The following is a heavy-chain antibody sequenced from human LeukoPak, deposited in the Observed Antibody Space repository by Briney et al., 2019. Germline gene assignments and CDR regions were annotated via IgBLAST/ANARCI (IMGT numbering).Heavy chain of an antibody. Sequence: PSETLSLTCTVSGGSIGSYYWSWIRQPAGKGLEWIGRIYTSGSTNYNPSLKSRVTMSVDTSKNQFSLKLSSVTAADTAVYYCASSGAVVAVAGTPFDYWGQGTLVTVSS. CDR2: IYTSGST. CDR3: ASSGAVVAVAGTPFDY. J-gene: IGHJ4*02. CDR1: GGSIGSYY. V-gene: IGHV4-4*07. D-gene: IGHD6-19*01.